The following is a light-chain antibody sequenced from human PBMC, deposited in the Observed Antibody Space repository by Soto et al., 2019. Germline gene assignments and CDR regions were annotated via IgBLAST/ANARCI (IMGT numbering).Light chain of an antibody. CDR2: GAS. CDR3: QQCHRYLT. V-gene: IGKV1-5*01. Sequence: DIQMTQSPSTLSASVGYRVTITCRASESMSNCLAWYQQKPGKAPKLLISGASSLQSGVPSRFSGSASGTEFTLTISSPQPDDIATYYCQQCHRYLTFGQGTKVDIK. CDR1: ESMSNC. J-gene: IGKJ1*01.